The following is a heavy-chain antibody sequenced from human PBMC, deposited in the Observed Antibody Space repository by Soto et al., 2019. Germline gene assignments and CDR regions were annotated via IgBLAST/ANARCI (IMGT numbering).Heavy chain of an antibody. CDR2: MNPNSGNT. CDR1: GYTFTSYA. V-gene: IGHV1-8*01. D-gene: IGHD1-26*01. CDR3: ARGPPSWEPRPYWYFDL. J-gene: IGHJ2*01. Sequence: GASVDVSCKASGYTFTSYASNWVRQATGQGLEWMGWMNPNSGNTLYAQKFQGRVTMTRNTSISTAYMELNSLKDEDAAVYYCARGPPSWEPRPYWYFDLWGRGTLVTVSS.